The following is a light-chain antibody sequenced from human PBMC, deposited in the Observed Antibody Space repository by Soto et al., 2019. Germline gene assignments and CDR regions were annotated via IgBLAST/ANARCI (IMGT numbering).Light chain of an antibody. V-gene: IGKV3-15*01. CDR2: GAS. CDR3: QQYNNWPLT. Sequence: EIVMTQSPATLSVSPGERATLSCRASQSVVSNFAWYQQKPGQAPRLLIYGASTRATGIPARFSGSGSGIEFTLTISSLQSEDFAVYYCQQYNNWPLTFGGGTKVEIK. J-gene: IGKJ4*01. CDR1: QSVVSN.